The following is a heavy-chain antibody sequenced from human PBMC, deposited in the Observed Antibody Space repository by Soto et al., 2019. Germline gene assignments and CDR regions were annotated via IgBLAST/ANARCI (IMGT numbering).Heavy chain of an antibody. J-gene: IGHJ4*02. CDR3: ARGNHNSGWYYYFDY. CDR1: GFTVSSNY. CDR2: IYSGA. V-gene: IGHV3-53*01. Sequence: GGSLRLSCAASGFTVSSNYMSWVRQAPGKGLEWVSVIYSGAYYADSVKGRFTISRDNSKNTLYLQMNSLRAEDTAVYYCARGNHNSGWYYYFDYWGQGTLVTVSS. D-gene: IGHD6-19*01.